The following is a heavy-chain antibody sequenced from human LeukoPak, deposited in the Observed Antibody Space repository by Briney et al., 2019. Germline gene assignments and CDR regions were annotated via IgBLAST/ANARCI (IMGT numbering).Heavy chain of an antibody. CDR1: GDTFTSYA. J-gene: IGHJ5*02. CDR3: ARGLGSSWYFDWFDP. CDR2: INAGNGNT. Sequence: ASVKVSCKASGDTFTSYAMHWVRQAPGQRLEWMEGINAGNGNTKYSQKFQGRVTITRDTSASTAYMELSSLRCEDTAVYYCARGLGSSWYFDWFDPWGQGTLVTVSS. D-gene: IGHD6-13*01. V-gene: IGHV1-3*01.